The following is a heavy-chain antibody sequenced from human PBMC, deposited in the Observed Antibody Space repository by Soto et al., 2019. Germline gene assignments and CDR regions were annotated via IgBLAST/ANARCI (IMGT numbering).Heavy chain of an antibody. D-gene: IGHD3-22*01. V-gene: IGHV4-30-4*01. CDR2: IYYSGST. Sequence: QVQLQESGPGLVKPSQTLSLTCTVSGGSISSGDYYWSWIRQPPGKGLEWIGYIYYSGSTYYNPSAKATVLISVDTSQSQLALTLSSVAAADTAVYYCARESPDSSGDYPSCDAFDIWGQGTMVTVSS. CDR3: ARESPDSSGDYPSCDAFDI. CDR1: GGSISSGDYY. J-gene: IGHJ3*02.